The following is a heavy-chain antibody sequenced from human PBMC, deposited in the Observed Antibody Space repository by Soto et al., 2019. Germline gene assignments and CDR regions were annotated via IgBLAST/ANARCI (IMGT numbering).Heavy chain of an antibody. Sequence: SETLSLTCAVYGGSFSGYYWSWIRQPPGKGLEWIGEINHSGSTNYNPSLKSRVTISVDTSKNQFSLKLSSVTAADTAVYYCARASPVVTDVRGQGTTVTVSS. CDR3: ARASPVVTDV. J-gene: IGHJ6*02. CDR2: INHSGST. CDR1: GGSFSGYY. D-gene: IGHD5-18*01. V-gene: IGHV4-34*01.